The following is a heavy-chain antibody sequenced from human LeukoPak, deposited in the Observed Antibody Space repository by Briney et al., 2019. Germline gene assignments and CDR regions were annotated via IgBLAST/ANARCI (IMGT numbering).Heavy chain of an antibody. CDR1: GYSITSGYY. CDR3: AREGAWTGDSGGYGIDY. CDR2: IYRSGST. J-gene: IGHJ4*02. V-gene: IGHV4-38-2*02. Sequence: SETLSLTCTVSGYSITSGYYWGWIRQPPGKGLEWIGSIYRSGSTYYNPSLKSRVTILVDTSKNQFSLKLSSVTAADTAVYYCAREGAWTGDSGGYGIDYWGQGTLVTVSS. D-gene: IGHD3-22*01.